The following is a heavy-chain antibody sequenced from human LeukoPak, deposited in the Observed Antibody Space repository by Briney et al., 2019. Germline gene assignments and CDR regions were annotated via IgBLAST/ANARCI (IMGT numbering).Heavy chain of an antibody. J-gene: IGHJ4*02. CDR3: AREGTIFGVVNYHTPLDY. D-gene: IGHD3-3*01. CDR2: INPNSGGT. Sequence: GASVKVSCKASGYTFTGYYMHWVRQAPGQGLEWMGWINPNSGGTNYAQKFQGRVTMTRDTSISTAYMELSRLRSDDTAVYYCAREGTIFGVVNYHTPLDYWGQGTLVTVSS. V-gene: IGHV1-2*02. CDR1: GYTFTGYY.